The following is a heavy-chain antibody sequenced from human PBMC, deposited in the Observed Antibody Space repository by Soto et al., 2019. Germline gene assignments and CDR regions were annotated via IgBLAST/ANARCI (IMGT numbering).Heavy chain of an antibody. Sequence: GGSLRLSCAASGFTFISYAIHWGGQAPGKGLEWVAVISYDGSNKYYADSVKGRFTISRDNSKDTLYLQMNSLRAEDTAVYYCARERAARPSFDYWGQGTLVTVSS. V-gene: IGHV3-30-3*01. CDR3: ARERAARPSFDY. D-gene: IGHD6-6*01. CDR2: ISYDGSNK. CDR1: GFTFISYA. J-gene: IGHJ4*02.